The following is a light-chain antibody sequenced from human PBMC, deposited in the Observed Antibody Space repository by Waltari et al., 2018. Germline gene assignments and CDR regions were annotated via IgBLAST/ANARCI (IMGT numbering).Light chain of an antibody. CDR3: QQRSNWPSWT. V-gene: IGKV3-11*01. CDR2: DAS. J-gene: IGKJ2*02. CDR1: QSVSSY. Sequence: EIVLTQSPATLSLSPGERATPSCRASQSVSSYLAWYQQKPGQAPRLLIYDASNRATGIPARFSGSGSGTDFTLTISSLEPEDFAVYYCQQRSNWPSWTFGQGTKLEI.